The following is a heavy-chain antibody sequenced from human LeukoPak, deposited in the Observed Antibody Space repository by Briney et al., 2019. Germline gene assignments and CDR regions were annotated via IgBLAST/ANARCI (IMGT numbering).Heavy chain of an antibody. V-gene: IGHV3-21*01. CDR2: ISSSSSSI. CDR3: ASLDYYDSSGYYYDTTDY. D-gene: IGHD3-22*01. CDR1: GFSFRHYG. J-gene: IGHJ4*02. Sequence: GGSLRLSCAASGFSFRHYGMHWVRQAPGKGLEWVSSISSSSSSIYYADSVKGRFTISRDNAKNSLYLQMNSLRAEDTAVYYCASLDYYDSSGYYYDTTDYWGQGTLVTVSS.